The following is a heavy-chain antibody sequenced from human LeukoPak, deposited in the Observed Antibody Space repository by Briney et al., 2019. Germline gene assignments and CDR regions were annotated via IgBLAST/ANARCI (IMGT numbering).Heavy chain of an antibody. D-gene: IGHD6-13*01. CDR3: ARGLIKQLVYYYGMDV. Sequence: SQTLSLTCTVSGGSISSGGYYWSWLRQHPGKGLEWIVYIYYSGSTYYNPSLKSRVTISVDTSKNQFSLKLSSVTAADTAVYYCARGLIKQLVYYYGMDVWGQGTTVTVSS. CDR2: IYYSGST. J-gene: IGHJ6*02. V-gene: IGHV4-31*03. CDR1: GGSISSGGYY.